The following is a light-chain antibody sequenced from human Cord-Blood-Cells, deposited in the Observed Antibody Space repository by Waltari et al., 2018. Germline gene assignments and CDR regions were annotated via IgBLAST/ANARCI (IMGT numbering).Light chain of an antibody. Sequence: QSALTQPASVSGSPGQSITISCTGTSSDVGSFNLVSWYQQPPGKAPKPMIFGGSQPASGVFKRFSGSQSGNTASLENSGLQAEEEADYYCCSYAGSSTVVFGGGTKLTVL. J-gene: IGLJ2*01. V-gene: IGLV2-23*01. CDR1: SSDVGSFNL. CDR2: GGS. CDR3: CSYAGSSTVV.